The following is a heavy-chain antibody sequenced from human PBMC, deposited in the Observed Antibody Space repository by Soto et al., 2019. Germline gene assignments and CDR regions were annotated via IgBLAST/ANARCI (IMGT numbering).Heavy chain of an antibody. Sequence: GGSLRLSCSASGFTFSSYAMHWVRQAPGKGLEYVSAISSNGGSTYYADSVKGRFTISRDNSKNTLYLQMSSLRAEDTAVYYCAKDRVARIYYDSRGYFSPEYNYFDYWGQGTLVTVSS. CDR1: GFTFSSYA. J-gene: IGHJ4*02. CDR3: AKDRVARIYYDSRGYFSPEYNYFDY. D-gene: IGHD3-22*01. V-gene: IGHV3-64D*06. CDR2: ISSNGGST.